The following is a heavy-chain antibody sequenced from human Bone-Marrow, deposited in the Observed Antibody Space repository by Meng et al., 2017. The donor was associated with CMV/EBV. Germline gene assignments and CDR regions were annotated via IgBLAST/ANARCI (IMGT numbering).Heavy chain of an antibody. J-gene: IGHJ5*02. Sequence: SETLSLTGTVSGGSISSYYWSWIRQPPGKGLEWIGYIYYSGSTNYNTSLKSRVTISVDTSKNQFPLKLSSVTAADTAVYYCARSRGLYYYGSGSYPTTKYNWFDPWGRDPWSPSTQ. CDR3: ARSRGLYYYGSGSYPTTKYNWFDP. V-gene: IGHV4-59*01. D-gene: IGHD3-10*01. CDR2: IYYSGST. CDR1: GGSISSYY.